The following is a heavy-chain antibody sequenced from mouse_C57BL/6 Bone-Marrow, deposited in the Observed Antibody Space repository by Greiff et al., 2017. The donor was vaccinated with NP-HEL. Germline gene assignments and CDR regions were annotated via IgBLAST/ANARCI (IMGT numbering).Heavy chain of an antibody. Sequence: EVQLQQSVAELVRPGASVKLSCTASGFNIKNTYMHWVKQRPEQGLEWIGRIDPANGNTKYAPQFPGKAPINADTSSNTADLQLSSLTSEDTAIYYCARDPDYYYGSSYWGQGTTLTVSS. CDR3: ARDPDYYYGSSY. CDR2: IDPANGNT. D-gene: IGHD1-1*01. V-gene: IGHV14-3*01. J-gene: IGHJ2*01. CDR1: GFNIKNTY.